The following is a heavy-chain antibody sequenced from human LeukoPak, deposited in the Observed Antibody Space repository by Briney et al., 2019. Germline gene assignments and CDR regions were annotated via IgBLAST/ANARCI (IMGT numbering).Heavy chain of an antibody. V-gene: IGHV4-39*01. CDR3: ASQYESSGYYYDGDY. CDR2: IYYSGST. CDR1: GGSPSSSSSY. Sequence: PETLSLTCTLSGGSPSSSSSYWGWIRHPPGKGLEWIGSIYYSGSTYYNPSLKSRVTISVDASKHQFSRKLSCVTAAETGVYYCASQYESSGYYYDGDYWGQGTLVTVSS. D-gene: IGHD3-22*01. J-gene: IGHJ4*02.